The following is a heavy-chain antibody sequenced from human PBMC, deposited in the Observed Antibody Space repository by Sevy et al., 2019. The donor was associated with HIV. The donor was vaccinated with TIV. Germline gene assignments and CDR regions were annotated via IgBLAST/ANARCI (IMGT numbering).Heavy chain of an antibody. CDR2: ISYDGSNK. J-gene: IGHJ4*02. CDR1: GFTFSSYA. V-gene: IGHV3-30-3*01. Sequence: GGSLRLSCPASGFTFSSYAMHWVRQAPGKGLEWVAVISYDGSNKYYADSVKGRFTISRDNSKNTLYLQMNSLRAEDTAVYYCLLSSSTAYPYDYWGQGTLVTVSS. CDR3: LLSSSTAYPYDY. D-gene: IGHD6-6*01.